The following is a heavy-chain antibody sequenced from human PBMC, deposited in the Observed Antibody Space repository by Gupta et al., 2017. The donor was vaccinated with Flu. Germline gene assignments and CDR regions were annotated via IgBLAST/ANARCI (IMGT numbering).Heavy chain of an antibody. CDR2: IYHSGST. V-gene: IGHV4-59*01. Sequence: QVQLQESGPGLVKPSETLSLTCSVSGGPISNYYWSWIRQPPGKGLEWIGNIYHSGSTQYNPSLKSRVTISIDTSKKFFSLRLSSVTTADTAVYYCARVTTTAPDYWGQGILVTVSS. CDR1: GGPISNYY. D-gene: IGHD4-17*01. CDR3: ARVTTTAPDY. J-gene: IGHJ4*02.